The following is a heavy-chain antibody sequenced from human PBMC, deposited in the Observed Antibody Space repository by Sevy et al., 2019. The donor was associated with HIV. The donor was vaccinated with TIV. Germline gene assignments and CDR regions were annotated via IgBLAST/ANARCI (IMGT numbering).Heavy chain of an antibody. V-gene: IGHV3-7*01. J-gene: IGHJ3*02. Sequence: GGYLRLSCAASGFTFSSYWMSWVRQAPGKGLEWVANIKQDGSEKYYVDSVKGRFTISRDNAKNSLYLQMNSLRAEDTAVYYCARDWGYCSGGSCYLDDAFDIWGQGTMVTVSS. D-gene: IGHD2-15*01. CDR2: IKQDGSEK. CDR1: GFTFSSYW. CDR3: ARDWGYCSGGSCYLDDAFDI.